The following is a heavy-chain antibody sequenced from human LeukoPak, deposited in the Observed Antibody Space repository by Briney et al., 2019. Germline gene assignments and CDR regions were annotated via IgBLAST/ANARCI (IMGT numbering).Heavy chain of an antibody. CDR1: GFTFSSYG. D-gene: IGHD3-10*01. Sequence: GGSLRLSCAASGFTFSSYGMHWVRQAPGKGLEWVAFIRYDGSNKYYADSMKGRFTISRDNSKNTLYLQMNSLRAEDTAVYYCATDGVPYEYGSGSQIDYWGQGTLVTVSS. CDR2: IRYDGSNK. CDR3: ATDGVPYEYGSGSQIDY. J-gene: IGHJ4*02. V-gene: IGHV3-30*02.